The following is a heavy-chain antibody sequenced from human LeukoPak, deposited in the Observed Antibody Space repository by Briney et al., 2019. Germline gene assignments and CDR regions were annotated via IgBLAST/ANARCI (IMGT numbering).Heavy chain of an antibody. D-gene: IGHD6-13*01. CDR1: GGSTCIYY. J-gene: IGHJ6*03. V-gene: IGHV4-4*07. CDR2: IYTSGST. CDR3: ARVATGYSSSWYQRYCYYMDV. Sequence: PETLSLTPTVSGGSTCIYYWSWISPPARKRRGWIWRIYTSGSTDYNHSAMSRVTISVDKSKNQFSLKLSSVTAADTAVYYCARVATGYSSSWYQRYCYYMDVWGKGTTVTVSS.